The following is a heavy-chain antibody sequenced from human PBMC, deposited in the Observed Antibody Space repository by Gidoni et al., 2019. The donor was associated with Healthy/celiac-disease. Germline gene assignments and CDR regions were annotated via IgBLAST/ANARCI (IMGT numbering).Heavy chain of an antibody. CDR2: SHHSGGT. D-gene: IGHD6-19*01. CDR3: ARDGGIAVAF. V-gene: IGHV4-34*01. Sequence: QVQLQQWGAGLLKASATLSLTCTVSGGSFRGYYWSWIRQPPGKGLEWIGESHHSGGTNYTPSLKSRVTISVDTSKNQFSLKLSSVTAADTAVYYCARDGGIAVAFWGQGTLVTVSS. J-gene: IGHJ4*02. CDR1: GGSFRGYY.